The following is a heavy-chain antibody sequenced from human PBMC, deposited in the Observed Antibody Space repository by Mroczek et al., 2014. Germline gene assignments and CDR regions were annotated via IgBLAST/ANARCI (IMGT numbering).Heavy chain of an antibody. Sequence: QVQLVQSGAEVKKPGASVKVFCKASGYTFTSYDINWVRQATGQGLEWMGWMNPNSGNTGYAQKFQGRVTMTRNTSISTAYMGLSSLRSEDTAVYYCARMLSIAVAGTKPREWFDPWGQGTPGPPSPQ. J-gene: IGHJ5*02. CDR3: ARMLSIAVAGTKPREWFDP. V-gene: IGHV1-8*01. CDR1: GYTFTSYD. CDR2: MNPNSGNT. D-gene: IGHD6-19*01.